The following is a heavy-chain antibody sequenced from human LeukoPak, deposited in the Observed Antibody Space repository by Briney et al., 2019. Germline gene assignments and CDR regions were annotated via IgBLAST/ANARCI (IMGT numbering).Heavy chain of an antibody. CDR1: GFSLSTSGMC. CDR2: IDWDDDK. D-gene: IGHD3-10*01. Sequence: SGPTLVNPTQTLTLTCTFSGFSLSTSGMCVSWIRQPPGKALEWLALIDWDDDKYYSTSLKTRLTISKDTSKNQVVLTMTNMDPVDTATYYCARIYLPRRRWFGEWEFDYWGQGTLVTVSS. V-gene: IGHV2-70*01. J-gene: IGHJ4*02. CDR3: ARIYLPRRRWFGEWEFDY.